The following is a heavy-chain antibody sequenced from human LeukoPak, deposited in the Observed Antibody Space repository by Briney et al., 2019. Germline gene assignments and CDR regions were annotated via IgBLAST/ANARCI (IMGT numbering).Heavy chain of an antibody. J-gene: IGHJ1*01. CDR2: INPSGGGT. CDR3: AKDIAQQPVRAEYFQH. CDR1: GYTFTSYD. V-gene: IGHV1-46*01. Sequence: ASVKVSCKASGYTFTSYDINWVRQATGQGLEWMGIINPSGGGTTYAQKFQGRVTMTRDTSTNTVYMELSSLRSEDTAVYYCAKDIAQQPVRAEYFQHWGQGTLVAVSS. D-gene: IGHD6-13*01.